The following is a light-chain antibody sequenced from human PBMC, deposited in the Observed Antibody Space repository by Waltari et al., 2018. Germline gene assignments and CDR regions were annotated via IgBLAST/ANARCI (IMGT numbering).Light chain of an antibody. CDR1: QSLLHNNGYTY. V-gene: IGKV2-28*01. Sequence: DIVMTQSPLSLPVTPGEPASISCRSSQSLLHNNGYTYSNRYLQKPGQSPHLLIYLVSNRASGVPDRFSGSGSGTDFTLQISRVEAEDVGVYYCMQTLETPWTFGQGIKVEIK. CDR2: LVS. J-gene: IGKJ1*01. CDR3: MQTLETPWT.